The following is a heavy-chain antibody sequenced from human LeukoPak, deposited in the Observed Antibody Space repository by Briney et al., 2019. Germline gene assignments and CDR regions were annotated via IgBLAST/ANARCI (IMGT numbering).Heavy chain of an antibody. CDR1: GFTFSTKW. V-gene: IGHV3-74*01. CDR2: IISGGSST. J-gene: IGHJ6*02. Sequence: GGSLRLSCAASGFTFSTKWMHWVRQAPGKGLVWVSRIISGGSSTIYADSVKGRFTISRDNAKNTLYLQMNSLRAEDTAVYYCASASDFGVGYGMDVWGQGITVTVSS. CDR3: ASASDFGVGYGMDV. D-gene: IGHD3-3*01.